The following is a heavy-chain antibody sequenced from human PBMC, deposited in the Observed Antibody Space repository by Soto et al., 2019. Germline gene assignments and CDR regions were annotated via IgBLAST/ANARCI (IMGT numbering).Heavy chain of an antibody. D-gene: IGHD1-26*01. J-gene: IGHJ4*02. CDR2: ISYDGSNK. Sequence: PGGSLRLSCAASGFTFSSYGMHWVRQAPGKGLEWVAVISYDGSNKYYADSVKGRFTISRDNSKNTLYLQMNSLRAEDTAVYYCAKDQSQGAFDYWGQGTLVTVSS. V-gene: IGHV3-30*18. CDR1: GFTFSSYG. CDR3: AKDQSQGAFDY.